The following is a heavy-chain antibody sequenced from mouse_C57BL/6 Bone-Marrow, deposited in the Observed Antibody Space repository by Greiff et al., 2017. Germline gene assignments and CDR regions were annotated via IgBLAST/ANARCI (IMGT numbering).Heavy chain of an antibody. CDR2: ISYDGSN. CDR3: ARAGVYYGYDVGFAY. Sequence: ESGPGLVKPSQSLSLTCSVTGYSITSGYYWNWIRQFPGNKLEWMGYISYDGSNNYNPSLKNRISITRDTSKNQFFLKLNSVTTEDTATYYCARAGVYYGYDVGFAYWGQGTLVTVSA. D-gene: IGHD2-2*01. CDR1: GYSITSGYY. V-gene: IGHV3-6*01. J-gene: IGHJ3*01.